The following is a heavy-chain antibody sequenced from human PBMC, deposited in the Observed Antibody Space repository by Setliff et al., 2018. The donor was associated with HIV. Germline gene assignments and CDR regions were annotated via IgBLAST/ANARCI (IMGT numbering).Heavy chain of an antibody. CDR2: VSHDGSYK. J-gene: IGHJ6*03. CDR3: ARDLKFGSSGHYYYYMDI. V-gene: IGHV3-30*04. CDR1: GFTFSSYP. Sequence: PGGSLRLSCAGSGFTFSSYPMHWVRQAPGKGLEWVALVSHDGSYKYYADSVQGRFTISRDNSKNTLSLQMNSLRAGDTAVYYCARDLKFGSSGHYYYYMDIWGKGTTVTVS. D-gene: IGHD6-6*01.